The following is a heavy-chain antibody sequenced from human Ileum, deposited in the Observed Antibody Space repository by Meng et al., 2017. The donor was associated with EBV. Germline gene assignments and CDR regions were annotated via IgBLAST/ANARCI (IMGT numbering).Heavy chain of an antibody. Sequence: QITLKEAGPTLVKPTPTLPLTCIFSGFPLNTSGVGVGWIRQPPGKALEWLALVYWDDDKRYSPSLERRLTITKDTSKNQVVLTMTNMDPLDTATYYCAHEEDWRIDYWGQGTLVTVSS. V-gene: IGHV2-5*02. CDR2: VYWDDDK. CDR3: AHEEDWRIDY. CDR1: GFPLNTSGVG. D-gene: IGHD3/OR15-3a*01. J-gene: IGHJ4*02.